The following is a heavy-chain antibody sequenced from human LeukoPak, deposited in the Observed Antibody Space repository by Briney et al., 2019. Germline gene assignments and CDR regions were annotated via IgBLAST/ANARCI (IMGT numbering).Heavy chain of an antibody. J-gene: IGHJ4*02. V-gene: IGHV1-18*01. D-gene: IGHD4-11*01. CDR1: GYTFTSYG. Sequence: ASVKVSCKASGYTFTSYGISWVRQAPGQGLEWMGWISAYNGNTDYAQKLQGRVTMTTDTSTSTAYMELRSLRSDDTAVYYCARDRYSNYERSIDYWGQGTLVTVSS. CDR3: ARDRYSNYERSIDY. CDR2: ISAYNGNT.